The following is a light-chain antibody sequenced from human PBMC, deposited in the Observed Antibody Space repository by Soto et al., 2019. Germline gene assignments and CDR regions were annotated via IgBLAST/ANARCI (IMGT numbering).Light chain of an antibody. V-gene: IGLV2-11*01. CDR3: CSYAGSYTFV. Sequence: QSALTQPRSVSGSPGQSVTISCTGTSSDVGGYNYVSWYQQHPGKAPKLMIYDVSKRPSGVPDRFSGSKSGNTASLTISGLQAEDEAEYYYCSYAGSYTFVFGTGTKVTVL. CDR1: SSDVGGYNY. J-gene: IGLJ1*01. CDR2: DVS.